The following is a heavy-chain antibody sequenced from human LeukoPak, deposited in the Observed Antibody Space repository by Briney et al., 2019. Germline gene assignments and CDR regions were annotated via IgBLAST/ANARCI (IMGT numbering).Heavy chain of an antibody. CDR2: IKSDGSTT. CDR1: GFTFSSYW. V-gene: IGHV3-74*01. J-gene: IGHJ3*02. D-gene: IGHD3-9*01. CDR3: ARRSAATGAFDI. Sequence: GGSLRLSCAASGFTFSSYWMTWVRHAPGRGLVWVSRIKSDGSTTDYGDSVKGRFTISRDNAKKALYLQMNSLRAEDTAVYYCARRSAATGAFDIWGQGTMVTVSP.